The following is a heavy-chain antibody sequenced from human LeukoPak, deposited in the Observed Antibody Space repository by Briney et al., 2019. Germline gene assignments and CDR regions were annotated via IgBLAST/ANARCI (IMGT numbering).Heavy chain of an antibody. CDR2: ISSSSSYT. Sequence: GGSLRPSCAASGFTFSDYYMSWIRQAPGKGLEWVSYISSSSSYTNYADSVKGRFTISRDNAKNSLYLQMNSLRAEDTAVYYCARLGWATAPLDYWGQGTLVTVSS. D-gene: IGHD5-12*01. J-gene: IGHJ4*02. CDR1: GFTFSDYY. V-gene: IGHV3-11*06. CDR3: ARLGWATAPLDY.